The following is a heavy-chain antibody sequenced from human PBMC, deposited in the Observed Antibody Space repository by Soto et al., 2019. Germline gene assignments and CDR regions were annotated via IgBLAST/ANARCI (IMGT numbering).Heavy chain of an antibody. V-gene: IGHV3-23*01. CDR1: GFTFSNYS. CDR2: INIGGDTT. CDR3: AKLLVTKMPYHYYGLDV. D-gene: IGHD2-21*02. Sequence: GGSLRLSGGVSGFTFSNYSISWVRQAPWKGLEWVSAINIGGDTTYYADSVKGRFTMSRDNSKNTLYLQMNSLRAEDTAVYYCAKLLVTKMPYHYYGLDVWGQGTTVTVCS. J-gene: IGHJ6*02.